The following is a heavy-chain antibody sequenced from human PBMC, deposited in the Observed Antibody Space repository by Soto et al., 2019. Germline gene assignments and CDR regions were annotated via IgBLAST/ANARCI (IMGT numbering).Heavy chain of an antibody. CDR2: IIPIFGTA. CDR3: ARARYYYDSSGYYENLKYFDY. CDR1: GGTFSSYA. Sequence: SVKVACKASGGTFSSYAISWVRQAPGQGLEWMGGIIPIFGTANYAQKFQGRVTITADESTSTAYMELSSLRSEDTAVYYCARARYYYDSSGYYENLKYFDYWGQGTLVAVSS. J-gene: IGHJ4*02. D-gene: IGHD3-22*01. V-gene: IGHV1-69*13.